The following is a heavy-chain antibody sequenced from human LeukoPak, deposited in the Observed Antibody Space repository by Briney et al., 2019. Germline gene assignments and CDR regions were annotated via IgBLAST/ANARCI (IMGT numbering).Heavy chain of an antibody. V-gene: IGHV4-4*09. Sequence: SETLSLTCTVSGGSVRSYYWSWLRQPPGKGLEWIGYIYTSGSTNYHPSLKSRVTISVHTPKNQFSLTLSSVTAADTAVYYCARHRYYDSSGYGNFDYWGQGTLVTVSS. CDR2: IYTSGST. D-gene: IGHD3-22*01. CDR1: GGSVRSYY. CDR3: ARHRYYDSSGYGNFDY. J-gene: IGHJ4*02.